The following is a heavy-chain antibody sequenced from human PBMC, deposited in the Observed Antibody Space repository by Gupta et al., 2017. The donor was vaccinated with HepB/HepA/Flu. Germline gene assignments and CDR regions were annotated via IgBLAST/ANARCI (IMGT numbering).Heavy chain of an antibody. CDR2: ISWNSGSI. J-gene: IGHJ4*02. CDR3: AKDYCGGDCYSGLQDY. Sequence: EVQLVESGGGLVQPGRSLRLSCAASGFTFDDYAMHWVRQPPGKGLEWVSGISWNSGSIGYADSVKGRFTISRDNAKNSLYLQMNSLRAEDTALYYCAKDYCGGDCYSGLQDYWGQGTLVTVSS. CDR1: GFTFDDYA. D-gene: IGHD2-21*02. V-gene: IGHV3-9*01.